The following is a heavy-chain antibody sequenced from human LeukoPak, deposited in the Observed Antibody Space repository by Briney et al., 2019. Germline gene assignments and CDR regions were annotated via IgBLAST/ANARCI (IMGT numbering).Heavy chain of an antibody. CDR2: ISGSGGST. D-gene: IGHD2-2*01. Sequence: GGSLRLSCAASGFAFSSYAMSWVRQAPGKGLEWVSAISGSGGSTYYADSVKGRCTISRGNSKNTLYLQMDSLGVEDTAVYYCAKVNTLVIPAAPDIVASPEDYWGQGTLLTVSS. CDR3: AKVNTLVIPAAPDIVASPEDY. V-gene: IGHV3-23*01. J-gene: IGHJ4*02. CDR1: GFAFSSYA.